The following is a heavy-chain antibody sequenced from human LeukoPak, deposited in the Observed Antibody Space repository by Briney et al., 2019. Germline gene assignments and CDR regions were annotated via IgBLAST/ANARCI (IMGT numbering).Heavy chain of an antibody. J-gene: IGHJ6*02. CDR1: GFTFSSYW. CDR3: ARLDYYDSSGRYYYGMDV. D-gene: IGHD3-22*01. Sequence: GGSLRLSCAASGFTFSSYWMSWVRQAPGKGLEWVASINLDGSEENYVDSVKGRFTISRDNAKTSLYLQLNSLRAEYTAVFYCARLDYYDSSGRYYYGMDVWGQGTTVTVSS. CDR2: INLDGSEE. V-gene: IGHV3-7*01.